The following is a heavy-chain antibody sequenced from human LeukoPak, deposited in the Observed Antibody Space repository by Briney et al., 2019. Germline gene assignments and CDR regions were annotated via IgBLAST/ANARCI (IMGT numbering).Heavy chain of an antibody. J-gene: IGHJ4*02. Sequence: GGSLRLSCAASGFTFSDYYLSWIRQAPGKGLECVSYITNSGTTIYYADSVKGRFTISRDNTKNSLYLQMNSLRAEDTAVYYCAREYCRSTSCYGYPDYWGQRTLVTVSS. CDR1: GFTFSDYY. CDR3: AREYCRSTSCYGYPDY. CDR2: ITNSGTTI. D-gene: IGHD2-2*01. V-gene: IGHV3-11*01.